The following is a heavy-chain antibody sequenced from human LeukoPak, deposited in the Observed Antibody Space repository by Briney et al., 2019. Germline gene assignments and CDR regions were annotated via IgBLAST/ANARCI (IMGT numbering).Heavy chain of an antibody. CDR1: GYTFTSHD. D-gene: IGHD3-10*01. V-gene: IGHV1-2*02. J-gene: IGHJ5*02. CDR3: ARSVLLWFGDPNNWFDP. Sequence: ASVKVSCKASGYTFTSHDINWVRQAPGQGLEWMGWINPNSGGTNYAQKFQGRVTMTRDTSISTAYMELSRLRSDDTAVYYCARSVLLWFGDPNNWFDPWGQGTLVTVSS. CDR2: INPNSGGT.